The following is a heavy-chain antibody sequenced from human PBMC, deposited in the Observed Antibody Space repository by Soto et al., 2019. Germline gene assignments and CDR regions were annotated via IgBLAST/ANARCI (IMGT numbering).Heavy chain of an antibody. CDR2: TYYRSKWYN. J-gene: IGHJ6*02. CDR1: GDSVSSNSAA. Sequence: SQTLSLTCAISGDSVSSNSAAWNWIRQSPSRGLEWLGRTYYRSKWYNDYAVSVKSRITINPDTSTTTAYMELRNLRSDDTAVYYCARSKLERGEVGYYGMDVWGQGTTVTVSS. D-gene: IGHD1-1*01. V-gene: IGHV6-1*01. CDR3: ARSKLERGEVGYYGMDV.